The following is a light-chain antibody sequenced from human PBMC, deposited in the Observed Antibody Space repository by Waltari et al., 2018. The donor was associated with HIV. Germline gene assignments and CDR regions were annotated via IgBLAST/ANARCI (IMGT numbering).Light chain of an antibody. V-gene: IGKV3-20*01. CDR1: QSVSSSY. CDR2: GAS. CDR3: QHFDTSLPKYT. J-gene: IGKJ2*01. Sequence: EFDLTHSPGTLPLSPGERATLSFRASQSVSSSYLAWYQQRPGQAPRLLIYGASSRAAGIPDRFTGSGSETDFTLTISRLEPEDFAVYYCQHFDTSLPKYTFGQGTKLEIK.